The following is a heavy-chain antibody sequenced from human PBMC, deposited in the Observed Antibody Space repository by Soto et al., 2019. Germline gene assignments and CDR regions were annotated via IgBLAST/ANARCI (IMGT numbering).Heavy chain of an antibody. J-gene: IGHJ4*02. D-gene: IGHD3-10*01. CDR3: ASQNYYNSGSHFAF. CDR1: IGSITTYY. CDR2: VYYSGTT. Sequence: PSETLSLTCTISIGSITTYYWSWVRQPPGKGLEWIGDVYYSGTTNYNPALKSRVTTSVDTSKNQFSLRLSSVTAADTAVYYCASQNYYNSGSHFAFRGQRAPVTVSS. V-gene: IGHV4-59*08.